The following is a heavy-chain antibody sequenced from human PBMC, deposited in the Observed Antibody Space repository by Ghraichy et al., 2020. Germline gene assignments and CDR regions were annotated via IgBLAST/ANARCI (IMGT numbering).Heavy chain of an antibody. CDR2: IYSGGST. J-gene: IGHJ6*02. Sequence: LSLTCAASGFTVSSNYMNWVRQAPGKGLEWVSVIYSGGSTYYADSVKGRFTISRDNSKNTLYLQMNSLRAEDTAVYYCARDRYCSGGSCDYYYYYGMDVWGQGTTVTVSS. CDR3: ARDRYCSGGSCDYYYYYGMDV. D-gene: IGHD2-15*01. CDR1: GFTVSSNY. V-gene: IGHV3-53*01.